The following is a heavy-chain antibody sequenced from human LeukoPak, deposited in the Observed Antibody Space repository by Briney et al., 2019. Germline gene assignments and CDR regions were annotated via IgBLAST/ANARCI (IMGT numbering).Heavy chain of an antibody. CDR2: IYYSGST. V-gene: IGHV4-39*01. CDR3: ARQVPVAAPGQGGFDY. CDR1: GDSISSRSYY. J-gene: IGHJ4*02. D-gene: IGHD6-13*01. Sequence: PETLSLTCTVSGDSISSRSYYWGWIRQPPGKGLEWIGSIYYSGSTYYNPSLKSRVTISVDTSKIQFSLSLSSVTAADTAVYYCARQVPVAAPGQGGFDYWGQGTLVTVSS.